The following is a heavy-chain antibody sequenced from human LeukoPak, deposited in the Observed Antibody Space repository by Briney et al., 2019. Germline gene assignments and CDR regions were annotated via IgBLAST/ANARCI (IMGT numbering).Heavy chain of an antibody. CDR2: IYSSGST. V-gene: IGHV4-59*08. D-gene: IGHD6-19*01. CDR3: ARRAVAENCFDY. J-gene: IGHJ4*02. CDR1: GGSLTSYY. Sequence: PSETLSLTCTVSGGSLTSYYWSWIRQPPGEGLEWIGYIYSSGSTTYNPSLKSRVTISVDTSKNQFSLKLTSVTAADTAVYYCARRAVAENCFDYWGQGTLVTDSS.